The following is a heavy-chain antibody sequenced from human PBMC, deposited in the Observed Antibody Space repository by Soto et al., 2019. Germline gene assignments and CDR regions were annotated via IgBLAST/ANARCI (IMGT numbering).Heavy chain of an antibody. Sequence: SETLSLTCTVSCGSISSYYWSWIRQPPGKGLEWIGYVSYTGSTYYNPSLQSRVTISLGTSMNRFSLKVASVTAADTAVYYCARLSVDLNDYWSLDPWGQGTLVTVSS. V-gene: IGHV4-59*13. D-gene: IGHD1-1*01. CDR1: CGSISSYY. J-gene: IGHJ5*02. CDR3: ARLSVDLNDYWSLDP. CDR2: VSYTGST.